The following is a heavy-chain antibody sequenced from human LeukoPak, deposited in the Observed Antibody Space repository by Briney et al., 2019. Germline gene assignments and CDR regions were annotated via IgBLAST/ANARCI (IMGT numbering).Heavy chain of an antibody. CDR3: ARDSHGGNSWGPFDY. J-gene: IGHJ4*02. CDR2: IKSKTDGGTT. Sequence: PGGSLRLSCATSGFTFSNAWMSWVRQAPGKGLEWVGRIKSKTDGGTTDYAAPVKGRFTISRDDSKNTLYLQMNSLKTEDTAVYYCARDSHGGNSWGPFDYWGQGTLVTVSS. D-gene: IGHD4-23*01. V-gene: IGHV3-15*01. CDR1: GFTFSNAW.